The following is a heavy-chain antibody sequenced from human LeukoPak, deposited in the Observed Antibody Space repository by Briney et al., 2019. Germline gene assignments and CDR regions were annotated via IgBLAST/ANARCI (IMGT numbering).Heavy chain of an antibody. J-gene: IGHJ2*01. D-gene: IGHD2-15*01. CDR1: GGSFSGYY. V-gene: IGHV4-34*01. Sequence: PSETLSLTCAVYGGSFSGYYWSWIRQPPGKGLEWIGEINHSGSTNYNPSLKSRVTISVDPSKNQFSLKLSSVTAADTAVYYCARDRRYPIVVVVAATPLGWYFDLWGRGTLVTVSS. CDR2: INHSGST. CDR3: ARDRRYPIVVVVAATPLGWYFDL.